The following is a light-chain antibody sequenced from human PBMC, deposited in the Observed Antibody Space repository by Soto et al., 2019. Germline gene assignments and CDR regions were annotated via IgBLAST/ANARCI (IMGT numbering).Light chain of an antibody. V-gene: IGKV3-15*01. J-gene: IGKJ1*01. CDR3: QHYNDWPT. Sequence: EIVMTQSPATLSMSLWERATLSCGASQSVSSNLAWYQQKPGQAPRLLIYGASTRATGIPARFSGSGSGTEFTLTISSLQSEDFAVYYCQHYNDWPTFGQGTKVDIK. CDR1: QSVSSN. CDR2: GAS.